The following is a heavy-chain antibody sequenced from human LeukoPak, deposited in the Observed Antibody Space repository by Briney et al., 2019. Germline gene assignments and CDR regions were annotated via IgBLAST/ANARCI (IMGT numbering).Heavy chain of an antibody. Sequence: SEILSFTCAVSGGSFSGKYWTWIRQPPGKGLEWIGEITYSGSIYYNPSLKSRVTISVDTSKNQFSLKLNSVTAADTAVYYCARDLMTWGQGTLVTVSS. CDR3: ARDLMT. CDR2: ITYSGSI. J-gene: IGHJ4*02. CDR1: GGSFSGKY. V-gene: IGHV4-34*01.